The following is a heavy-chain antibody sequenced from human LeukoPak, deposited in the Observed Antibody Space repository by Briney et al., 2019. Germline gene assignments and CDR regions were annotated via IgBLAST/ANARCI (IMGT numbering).Heavy chain of an antibody. CDR2: LNHSGRT. D-gene: IGHD6-19*01. V-gene: IGHV4-34*01. CDR1: GGSFSGYY. Sequence: SETLSLTCAVYGGSFSGYYWSWIRQPPGKGLEWIGELNHSGRTNYNPSLKSRVTISVDTSKNQFSLKLSSVTAADTAVYYCARGGHSSAHLGDDFDYWGQGTLVTVSS. J-gene: IGHJ4*02. CDR3: ARGGHSSAHLGDDFDY.